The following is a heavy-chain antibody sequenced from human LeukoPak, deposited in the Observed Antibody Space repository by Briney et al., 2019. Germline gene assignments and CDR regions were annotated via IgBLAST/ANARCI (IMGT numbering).Heavy chain of an antibody. CDR2: VSYEGTIK. CDR3: SKKGQSEDYGKPG. J-gene: IGHJ4*02. CDR1: GFAFSNFA. V-gene: IGHV3-30*18. D-gene: IGHD4-17*01. Sequence: GGSLRLSCAASGFAFSNFAMHWVRQAPGKGLEWVAVVSYEGTIKYYSDSAKGRFTISRDNSKNTLYLQMSSLRADDTAVYYCSKKGQSEDYGKPGWGQGTLVTVSS.